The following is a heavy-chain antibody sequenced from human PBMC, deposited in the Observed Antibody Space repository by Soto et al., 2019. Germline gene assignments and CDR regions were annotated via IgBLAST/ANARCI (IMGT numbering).Heavy chain of an antibody. CDR2: ISGSGGII. D-gene: IGHD3-10*01. J-gene: IGHJ1*01. CDR3: VRDSGEEPGY. Sequence: GGSLRLSCAASGFTFSRYSMNWVRQAPGKGLECISYISGSGGIIYYADSVRGRFTISRDNAKNSLYLQMSSLRDEDTAVYYWVRDSGEEPGYWGQGTLVTVSS. CDR1: GFTFSRYS. V-gene: IGHV3-48*02.